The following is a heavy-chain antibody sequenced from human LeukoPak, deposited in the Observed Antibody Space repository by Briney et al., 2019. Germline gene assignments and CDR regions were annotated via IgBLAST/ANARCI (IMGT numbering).Heavy chain of an antibody. Sequence: SETLSLTCTVSGGSISSSSYYWGWVRQPPGKGLEWIGTIYYRGTTYYNPSLKSRVTLSVDTSKNEFSLSLTSVTAADTAVYYCARGGLYGDYAAWFDPWGQGTLVTVSS. D-gene: IGHD4-17*01. V-gene: IGHV4-39*07. J-gene: IGHJ5*02. CDR2: IYYRGTT. CDR3: ARGGLYGDYAAWFDP. CDR1: GGSISSSSYY.